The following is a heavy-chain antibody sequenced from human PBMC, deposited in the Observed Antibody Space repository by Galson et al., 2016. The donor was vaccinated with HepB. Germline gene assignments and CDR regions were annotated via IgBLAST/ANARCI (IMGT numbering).Heavy chain of an antibody. J-gene: IGHJ4*02. CDR1: GYTFTDYG. D-gene: IGHD3-3*01. Sequence: SVKVSCKASGYTFTDYGINWVRQAPGQGLEWMGWISAYHGNTVYAEKLQGRVTMTTDTSTSTAYMELRSLRSDDTAVYYCARDLENYDFWSGYYKCLDYWGQGTLVTVSS. V-gene: IGHV1-18*01. CDR2: ISAYHGNT. CDR3: ARDLENYDFWSGYYKCLDY.